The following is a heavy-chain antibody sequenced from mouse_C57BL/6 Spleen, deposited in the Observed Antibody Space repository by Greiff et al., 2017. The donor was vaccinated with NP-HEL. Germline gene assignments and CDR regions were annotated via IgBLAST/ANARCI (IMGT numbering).Heavy chain of an antibody. V-gene: IGHV1-69*01. Sequence: VQLQQPGAELVMPGASVKLSCKASGYTFTSYWMHWVKQRPGQGLEWIGEIDPSDSYTNYNQKFKGKSTLTVDNSSSTAYMQLSSLTSEDSAVYYCARRGREYDDYEGFAYWGQGTLVTVSA. CDR2: IDPSDSYT. CDR3: ARRGREYDDYEGFAY. CDR1: GYTFTSYW. J-gene: IGHJ3*01. D-gene: IGHD2-4*01.